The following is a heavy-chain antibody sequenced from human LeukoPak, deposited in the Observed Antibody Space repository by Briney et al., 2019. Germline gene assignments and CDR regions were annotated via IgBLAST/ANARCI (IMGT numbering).Heavy chain of an antibody. Sequence: EASVKVSCKASGYTFSDYSINWVRQATGQGLEWMGWMNPKSGNTGYAQKFQGRVTMTTDTSTSTAYMELRSLRSDDTAVYYCARDGLPKYYYYMDVWGKGTTVTVSS. CDR3: ARDGLPKYYYYMDV. J-gene: IGHJ6*03. V-gene: IGHV1-8*01. CDR2: MNPKSGNT. CDR1: GYTFSDYS. D-gene: IGHD2-15*01.